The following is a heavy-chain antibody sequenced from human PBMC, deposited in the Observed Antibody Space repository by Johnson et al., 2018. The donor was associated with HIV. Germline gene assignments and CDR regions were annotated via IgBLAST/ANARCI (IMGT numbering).Heavy chain of an antibody. CDR1: GFTFSSYA. J-gene: IGHJ3*01. D-gene: IGHD6-13*01. CDR2: ISWNSGSI. CDR3: GRGMAAAN. V-gene: IGHV3-9*01. Sequence: VQLVESGGGVVQPGRSLRLSCAASGFTFSSYAMHWVRQAPGKGLEWVSGISWNSGSIGYVDSVTGRFTISRDNADNSPSLQMNSLTVDDTAIYYCGRGMAAANWGQGTMVTVSS.